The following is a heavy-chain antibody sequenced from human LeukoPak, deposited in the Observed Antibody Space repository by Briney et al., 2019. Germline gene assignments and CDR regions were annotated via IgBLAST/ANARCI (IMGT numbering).Heavy chain of an antibody. J-gene: IGHJ4*02. CDR1: GFTFSNYA. D-gene: IGHD3-10*01. CDR2: ISGSGDST. CDR3: AKDGGDTGSYSSSDY. V-gene: IGHV3-23*01. Sequence: GGSLRLSCAASGFTFSNYAMSWVRQAPGKGLERVSVISGSGDSTYYADSVKGRFTISRDNSKNTQYLQMHSLRAEDSAVYYCAKDGGDTGSYSSSDYWGQGTLVTVSS.